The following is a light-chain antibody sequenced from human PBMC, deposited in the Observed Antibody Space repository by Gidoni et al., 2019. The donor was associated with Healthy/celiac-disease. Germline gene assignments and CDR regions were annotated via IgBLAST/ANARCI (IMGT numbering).Light chain of an antibody. Sequence: DIQMTQSPSSLSASVGDRVTITCRASQSISTYLNWYQQKPGKAPKLLIYAASSLQSGVPSRFSGSGSGTDFTLTISSLLPEDSATCYCQQSYSIPRTFXPXTKVDIK. CDR2: AAS. CDR1: QSISTY. V-gene: IGKV1-39*01. J-gene: IGKJ3*01. CDR3: QQSYSIPRT.